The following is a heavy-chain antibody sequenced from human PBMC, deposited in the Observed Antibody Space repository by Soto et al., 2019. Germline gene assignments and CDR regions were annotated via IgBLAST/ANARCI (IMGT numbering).Heavy chain of an antibody. CDR2: IYYSGST. CDR3: ARYDYGSGRIDPDY. D-gene: IGHD3-10*01. J-gene: IGHJ4*02. CDR1: GGSISSYY. Sequence: SETLSLTCTVSGGSISSYYWSWIRQHPGKGLEWIGYIYYSGSTYYNPSLKSRVTISVDTSKNQFSLKLSSVTAADTAVYYCARYDYGSGRIDPDYWGQGTLVTGSS. V-gene: IGHV4-59*06.